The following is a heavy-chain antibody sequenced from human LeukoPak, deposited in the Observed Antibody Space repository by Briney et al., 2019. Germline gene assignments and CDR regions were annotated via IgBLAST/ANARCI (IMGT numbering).Heavy chain of an antibody. V-gene: IGHV3-13*01. J-gene: IGHJ4*02. D-gene: IGHD3-22*01. CDR2: IGTVGDI. Sequence: GGSLRLSCAASGFTFSSHGMQWVRQATGKGLEWVSAIGTVGDIYYSASVKGRFTISREDARNSLFLQMNSLRAGYTAIYYCAREVCSSGCFNFHHWGQGTLVTVSS. CDR1: GFTFSSHG. CDR3: AREVCSSGCFNFHH.